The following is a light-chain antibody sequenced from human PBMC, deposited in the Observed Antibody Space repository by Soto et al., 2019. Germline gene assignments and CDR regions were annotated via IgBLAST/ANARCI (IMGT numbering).Light chain of an antibody. CDR2: DVS. CDR1: QSVSSF. V-gene: IGKV3-11*01. J-gene: IGKJ4*01. Sequence: EIVLTQSPDTLSLSPGERATLSCRASQSVSSFVAWYQQRPGQPPRLLIYDVSKRATGSPIRFSGSGSGKDFNLTISSLEPEDFAVYYCQQRINWPLTFGGGTKVEIK. CDR3: QQRINWPLT.